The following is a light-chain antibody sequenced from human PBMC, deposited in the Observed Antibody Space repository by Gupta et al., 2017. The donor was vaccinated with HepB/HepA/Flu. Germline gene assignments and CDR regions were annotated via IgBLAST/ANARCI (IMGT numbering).Light chain of an antibody. V-gene: IGKV1-39*01. CDR3: QQTYSTWT. J-gene: IGKJ1*01. CDR1: QSISSY. CDR2: AAS. Sequence: DIQMTQSPSSLSASVGDRVTITCRASQSISSYLNWYQQKPGKAPKLLIYAASRWQSGVPSRFSGSGSGKDFTLTSSRRQPEDFATYYWQQTYSTWTFGQGTKVEIK.